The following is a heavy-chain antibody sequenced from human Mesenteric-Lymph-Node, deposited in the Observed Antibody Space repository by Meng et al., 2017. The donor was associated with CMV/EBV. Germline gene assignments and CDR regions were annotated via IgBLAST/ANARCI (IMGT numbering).Heavy chain of an antibody. CDR3: ARGYGGWVSIAFDT. Sequence: ASVKVSCKASGYTFTNYGISWVRQAPGQGLEWMAWISGYSGNTNYAQRLLGRVTLTTDTSTATAYMELRSLRSDDTAVYYCARGYGGWVSIAFDTWGQGTMVTVSS. D-gene: IGHD4-23*01. J-gene: IGHJ3*02. CDR1: GYTFTNYG. V-gene: IGHV1-18*01. CDR2: ISGYSGNT.